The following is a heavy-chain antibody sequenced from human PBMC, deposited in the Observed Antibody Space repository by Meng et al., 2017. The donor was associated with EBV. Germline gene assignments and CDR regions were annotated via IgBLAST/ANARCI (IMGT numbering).Heavy chain of an antibody. J-gene: IGHJ4*02. CDR1: GFTFSSYA. CDR2: ISGSGGST. D-gene: IGHD6-13*01. CDR3: AKDLAGGIAVDY. V-gene: IGHV3-23*01. Sequence: EGQLMESGGGLVQPGVSLRLSCAASGFTFSSYAMSWVRQAPGKGLEWVSAISGSGGSTYYADSVKGRFTISRDNSKNTLYLQMNSLRAEDTAVYYCAKDLAGGIAVDYWGQGALVTVSS.